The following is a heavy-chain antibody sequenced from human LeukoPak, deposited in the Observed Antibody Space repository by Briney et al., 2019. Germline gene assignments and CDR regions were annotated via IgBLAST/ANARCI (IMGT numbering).Heavy chain of an antibody. CDR1: GESFSGYY. Sequence: SETLSLTCAVYGESFSGYYWSWIRQPPGKGLEWLGEINHSGSTNYNPSLKSRVTISVDTSKNQFSLKLSSVTAADTAVYYCARGLGSFWGQGTLVTVSS. CDR3: ARGLGSF. D-gene: IGHD6-13*01. J-gene: IGHJ4*02. V-gene: IGHV4-34*01. CDR2: INHSGST.